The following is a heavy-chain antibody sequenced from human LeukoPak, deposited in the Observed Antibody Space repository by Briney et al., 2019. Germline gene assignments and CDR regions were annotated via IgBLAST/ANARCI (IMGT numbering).Heavy chain of an antibody. Sequence: GGSLRLSCAASGFIFSSYGMHWVRQAPGKGLEWVAVIWYDGSNKYYADSVKGRFTISRDNSRNTLYLQMNSLRAEDTAVYYCARDLQSYYYDSSGLEVDYWGQGTLVTVSS. V-gene: IGHV3-33*01. CDR3: ARDLQSYYYDSSGLEVDY. J-gene: IGHJ4*02. D-gene: IGHD3-22*01. CDR1: GFIFSSYG. CDR2: IWYDGSNK.